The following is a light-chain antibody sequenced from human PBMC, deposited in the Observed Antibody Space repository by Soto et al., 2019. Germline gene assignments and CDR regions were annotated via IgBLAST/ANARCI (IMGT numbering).Light chain of an antibody. V-gene: IGLV4-69*01. CDR3: QAGGTGIGV. Sequence: QLVLTQSPSASASLGASVKLTCTLSSGHSSYAIAWPQQQPEQGPRYLMTVNSDGRPRKGDGIPDRFSGSSSGAERSLTISSLQAEDEADYDGQAGGTGIGVFGGGTKLTVL. CDR2: VNSDGRP. CDR1: SGHSSYA. J-gene: IGLJ3*02.